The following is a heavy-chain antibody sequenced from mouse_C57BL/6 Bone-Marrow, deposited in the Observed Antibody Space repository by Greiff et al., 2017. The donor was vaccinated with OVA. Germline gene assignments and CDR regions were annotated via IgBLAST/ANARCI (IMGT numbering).Heavy chain of an antibody. Sequence: EVQLQQSGPELVKPGASVKIPCKASGYTFTDYNMDWVKQSHGKSLEWIGDINPNNGGTIYNQKFKGKATLTVDKSSSTAYMELRSLTSEDTAVYYCARPRYSNYFSWFAYWGQGTLVTVSA. D-gene: IGHD2-5*01. CDR3: ARPRYSNYFSWFAY. CDR1: GYTFTDYN. J-gene: IGHJ3*01. CDR2: INPNNGGT. V-gene: IGHV1-18*01.